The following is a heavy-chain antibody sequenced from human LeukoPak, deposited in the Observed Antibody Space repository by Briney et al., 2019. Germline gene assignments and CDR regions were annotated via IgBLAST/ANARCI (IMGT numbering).Heavy chain of an antibody. V-gene: IGHV3-23*01. D-gene: IGHD3-3*01. CDR3: AKGPYYDFWSGYSDW. Sequence: GGSLRLSCAASGFTFSSYAMRWVRQAPGKGLGWVSAISGSGGSTYYADSVKGRFTISRDNYKNTLYLQMNSLRAEDTAVYYCAKGPYYDFWSGYSDWWGQGTLVTVSS. CDR1: GFTFSSYA. CDR2: ISGSGGST. J-gene: IGHJ4*02.